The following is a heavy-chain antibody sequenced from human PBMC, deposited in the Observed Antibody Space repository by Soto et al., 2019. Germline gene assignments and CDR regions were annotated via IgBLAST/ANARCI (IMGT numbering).Heavy chain of an antibody. CDR3: AKSLVPAVAGTGWYFDL. Sequence: EVQLLESGGGLVQPGGSLRLSCAASGFTFSSYAMSWVRQAPGKGLEWVSAISGSGGSTYYADSVKGRFTISRDNSKNTLYLQMNSLRAEDTAVYYCAKSLVPAVAGTGWYFDLWGRGTLVTVSS. J-gene: IGHJ2*01. D-gene: IGHD6-19*01. V-gene: IGHV3-23*01. CDR2: ISGSGGST. CDR1: GFTFSSYA.